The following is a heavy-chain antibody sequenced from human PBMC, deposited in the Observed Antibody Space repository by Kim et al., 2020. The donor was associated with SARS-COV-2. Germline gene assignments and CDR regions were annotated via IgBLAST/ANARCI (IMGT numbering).Heavy chain of an antibody. CDR3: ARVPGYSSGWGENWFDP. CDR2: INAGNGNT. CDR1: GYTFTTYA. J-gene: IGHJ5*02. V-gene: IGHV1-3*01. D-gene: IGHD6-19*01. Sequence: ASVKVSCKASGYTFTTYALHWVRQAPGHRLEWMGRINAGNGNTKYSQEFQGRVTITRDTSASTAYMELTSLRSEDTAVYYCARVPGYSSGWGENWFDPWGQGTLVTVSS.